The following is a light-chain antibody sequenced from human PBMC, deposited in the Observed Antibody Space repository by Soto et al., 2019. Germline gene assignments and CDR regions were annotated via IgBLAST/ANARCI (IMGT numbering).Light chain of an antibody. CDR1: QSVSRH. CDR2: GAS. J-gene: IGKJ1*01. Sequence: EIVMTHSPATLSVPPGERATLSCRASQSVSRHLALYQLKPGQAPWLLIYGASTRATGIPARCSGSGSGKEFTLTISSLQSEDFAVYYCQQYNNWPRTFGQGTKVDIK. V-gene: IGKV3-15*01. CDR3: QQYNNWPRT.